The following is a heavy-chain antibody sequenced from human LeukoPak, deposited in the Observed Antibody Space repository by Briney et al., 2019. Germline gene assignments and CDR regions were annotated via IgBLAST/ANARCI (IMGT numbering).Heavy chain of an antibody. J-gene: IGHJ3*02. Sequence: SETLSLTCTVSGGSISSYYWNWIRQPPGKGLEWIGYIYYSGSTNYNPSLKSRVTISVDTSKNQFSLKLSSVTAADTAVYYCARVLFYDSSGYYGDQPGWFAFDIWGQGTMVTVSS. V-gene: IGHV4-59*08. D-gene: IGHD3-22*01. CDR1: GGSISSYY. CDR3: ARVLFYDSSGYYGDQPGWFAFDI. CDR2: IYYSGST.